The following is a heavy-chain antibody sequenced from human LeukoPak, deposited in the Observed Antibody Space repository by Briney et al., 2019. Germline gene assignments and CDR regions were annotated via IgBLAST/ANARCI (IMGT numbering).Heavy chain of an antibody. CDR2: IYYSGST. V-gene: IGHV4-30-4*08. Sequence: SETLSLTCTVSGGSISSGGYYWSWIRQHPGKGLEWIGYIYYSGSTYYNPSLKSRVTISVDTSKNQFSLKLTSVTAADTAVYYCARRRKSGSSDGCFDYWGQGTLVTVSS. CDR3: ARRRKSGSSDGCFDY. D-gene: IGHD6-6*01. J-gene: IGHJ4*02. CDR1: GGSISSGGYY.